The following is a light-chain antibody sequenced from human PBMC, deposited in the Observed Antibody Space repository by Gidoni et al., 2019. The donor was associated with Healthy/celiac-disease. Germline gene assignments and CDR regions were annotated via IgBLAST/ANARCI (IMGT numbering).Light chain of an antibody. V-gene: IGLV2-14*01. CDR2: EVS. CDR3: SSYTSSSTLP. CDR1: SSDVGGYNY. Sequence: QSALTQPASVSGSPGQSITISCTGTSSDVGGYNYVSWYQQLPGKAPKLMIYEVSNRPSGVSNRFSGSKSGNTASLTISGLQAEDEADYYCSSYTSSSTLPFGTGTKVTVL. J-gene: IGLJ1*01.